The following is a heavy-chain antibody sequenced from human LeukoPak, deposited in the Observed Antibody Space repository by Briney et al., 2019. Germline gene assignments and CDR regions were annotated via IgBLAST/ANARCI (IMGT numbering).Heavy chain of an antibody. V-gene: IGHV3-21*01. CDR2: ISSSSSYI. J-gene: IGHJ6*04. CDR3: ARDQGYYGSGSYYTGDV. Sequence: GGSLRLSCAASGFTFSSYSMNWVRQAPGKGLEWVSSISSSSSYIYYADSVKGRFTISRDNAKNSLYLQMNSLRAEDTAVYYCARDQGYYGSGSYYTGDVWGKGTTVTVSS. CDR1: GFTFSSYS. D-gene: IGHD3-10*01.